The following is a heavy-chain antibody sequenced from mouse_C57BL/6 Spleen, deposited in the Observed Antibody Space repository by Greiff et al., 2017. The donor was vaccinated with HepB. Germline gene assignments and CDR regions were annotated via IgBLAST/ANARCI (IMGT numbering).Heavy chain of an antibody. D-gene: IGHD4-1*01. CDR3: TRLPALGYFDY. J-gene: IGHJ2*01. Sequence: EVQLVESGGGLVQPGGSMKLSCAASGFTFSDAWMDWVRQSPEKGLEWVAEIRNKANNHATYYAESVKGRFTISRDDSKSSVYLQMNSLRAEDTGIYYCTRLPALGYFDYWGQGTTLTVSS. V-gene: IGHV6-6*01. CDR2: IRNKANNHAT. CDR1: GFTFSDAW.